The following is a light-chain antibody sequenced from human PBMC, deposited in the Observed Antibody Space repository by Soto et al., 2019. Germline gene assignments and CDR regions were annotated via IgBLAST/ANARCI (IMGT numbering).Light chain of an antibody. CDR2: DAS. Sequence: DIKMNQSPSTLSASVGDRVTITCRASQSISSWLAWYQQKPGKGPKVLIFDASSLESGVPSRFRGSGSATEFTLTISSLQPDDFATYYCQQYSTYPWTFGQGTKVDIK. V-gene: IGKV1-5*01. CDR3: QQYSTYPWT. CDR1: QSISSW. J-gene: IGKJ1*01.